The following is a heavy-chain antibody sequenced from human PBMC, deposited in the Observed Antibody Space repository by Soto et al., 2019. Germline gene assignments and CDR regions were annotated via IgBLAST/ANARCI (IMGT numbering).Heavy chain of an antibody. CDR3: ARDKTAPHYCLDV. J-gene: IGHJ6*02. V-gene: IGHV3-9*01. CDR1: GFTFNDYA. Sequence: EVQLVESGGGLVQPGRPLRLSCAASGFTFNDYAMHWVRQAPGKGLEWVSGISWNSGDIGYADSVKGRFTISRDNAKNSLYLQINSLRAEDTAFYYCARDKTAPHYCLDVWGQGTTVTVSS. CDR2: ISWNSGDI. D-gene: IGHD5-18*01.